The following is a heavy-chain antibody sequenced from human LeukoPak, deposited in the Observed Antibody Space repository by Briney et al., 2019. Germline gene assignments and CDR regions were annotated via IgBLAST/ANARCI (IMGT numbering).Heavy chain of an antibody. Sequence: PSETLSLTCAVYGGSFSGYYWSWIRQPPGKGLEWIGEINHSGSTNYNPSLKSRVTISVDTSKNQFSLKLSSVTAADTAVYYCARGYGDYVDWFDPWGQGTLVTVSS. D-gene: IGHD4-17*01. V-gene: IGHV4-34*01. CDR3: ARGYGDYVDWFDP. CDR1: GGSFSGYY. J-gene: IGHJ5*02. CDR2: INHSGST.